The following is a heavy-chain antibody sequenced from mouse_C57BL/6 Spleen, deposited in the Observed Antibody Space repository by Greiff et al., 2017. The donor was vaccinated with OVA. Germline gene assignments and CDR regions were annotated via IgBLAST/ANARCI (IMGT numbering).Heavy chain of an antibody. D-gene: IGHD1-1*01. J-gene: IGHJ2*01. Sequence: VQLQQSGAELVKPGASVKLSCTASGFNIKDYYMHWVKQRTEQGLEWIGRIDPEDGDTKYAPKFQGKATITADTSSNTAYLQLSSLTSEDTAVYYCARYYGSSYDYWGQGTTLTVSS. CDR1: GFNIKDYY. CDR3: ARYYGSSYDY. CDR2: IDPEDGDT. V-gene: IGHV14-2*01.